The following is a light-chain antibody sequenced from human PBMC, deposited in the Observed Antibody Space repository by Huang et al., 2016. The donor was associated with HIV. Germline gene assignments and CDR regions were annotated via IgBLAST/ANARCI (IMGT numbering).Light chain of an antibody. CDR2: WAT. CDR1: QNIVYSPPNKNY. J-gene: IGKJ2*02. Sequence: IVITQSPDSLTVSVGGSATFDCSSIQNIVYSPPNKNYLSWDQWKPGRSPKLLIYWATARESGAPDRFTGSGSETDFTLTINNVQAEDVAIYYCQQYYSTPCTFGQGTRLEI. CDR3: QQYYSTPCT. V-gene: IGKV4-1*01.